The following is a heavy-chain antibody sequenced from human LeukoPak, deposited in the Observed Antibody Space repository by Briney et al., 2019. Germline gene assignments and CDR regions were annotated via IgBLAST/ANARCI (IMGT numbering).Heavy chain of an antibody. D-gene: IGHD3-10*01. Sequence: SETLSLTCTVSGGSISSGNYYWSWIRQPAGKGLEWIGRIYTSGSTNYNPSLKSRVTISVDTSKNQFSLKLSSVTAADAAVYYCARDASGTTVREKERVSWFDPWGQGTLVTVSS. V-gene: IGHV4-61*02. CDR3: ARDASGTTVREKERVSWFDP. CDR1: GGSISSGNYY. J-gene: IGHJ5*02. CDR2: IYTSGST.